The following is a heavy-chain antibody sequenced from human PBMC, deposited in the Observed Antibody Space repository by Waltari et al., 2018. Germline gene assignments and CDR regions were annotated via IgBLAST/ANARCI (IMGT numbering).Heavy chain of an antibody. Sequence: QVQLVESGGGVVQPGRSLRLSCAASGFTFSSYGMHWVRQAPGKGLEWVAVIWYDGSNKYYADPVKGRFTISRDNSKNTLYLQMNSLRAEDTAVYYCARESLWFGERAFDIWGQGTMVTVSS. CDR2: IWYDGSNK. CDR3: ARESLWFGERAFDI. D-gene: IGHD3-10*01. V-gene: IGHV3-33*01. J-gene: IGHJ3*02. CDR1: GFTFSSYG.